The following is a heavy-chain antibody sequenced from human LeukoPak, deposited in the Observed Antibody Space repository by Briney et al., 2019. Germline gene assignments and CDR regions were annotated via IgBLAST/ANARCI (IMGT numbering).Heavy chain of an antibody. CDR3: ARLGENWCSGGSCYFLRGFDP. CDR1: GGSISSGGYY. V-gene: IGHV4-30-2*01. D-gene: IGHD2-15*01. J-gene: IGHJ5*02. CDR2: INHSGST. Sequence: SQTLSLTCTVSGGSISSGGYYWSWIRQPPGKGLEWIGEINHSGSTNYNPSLKSRVTISVDTSKNQFSLKLSSVAAADTAVYYCARLGENWCSGGSCYFLRGFDPWGQGTWSPSPQ.